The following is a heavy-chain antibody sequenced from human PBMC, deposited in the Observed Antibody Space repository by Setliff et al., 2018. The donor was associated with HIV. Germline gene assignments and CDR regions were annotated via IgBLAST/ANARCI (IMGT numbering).Heavy chain of an antibody. Sequence: GGSLRLSCAASGFTFGNFAMSWVRQAPGKGLEWVSAISGGGGKTDYADSVKGRFTISRDNSKNTLYLQMNSLRADDTAVYYCAKLQEGHVYSHYDSWGQGTLVTVSS. CDR3: AKLQEGHVYSHYDS. CDR2: ISGGGGKT. V-gene: IGHV3-23*01. D-gene: IGHD2-21*01. CDR1: GFTFGNFA. J-gene: IGHJ4*02.